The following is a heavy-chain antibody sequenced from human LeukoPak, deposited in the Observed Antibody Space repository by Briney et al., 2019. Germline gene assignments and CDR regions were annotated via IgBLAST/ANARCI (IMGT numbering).Heavy chain of an antibody. V-gene: IGHV3-64D*06. J-gene: IGHJ4*02. D-gene: IGHD3-22*01. Sequence: GESLRLSCSASGFTFSSYAMHWVRQAPGRGLEYVSAIASNGDIPYYSDSVKGRFTISRDNSKTTLYLQMSSLRAEDTAVYYCVKDYYDSPGRWGQGTLVTVSS. CDR2: IASNGDIP. CDR1: GFTFSSYA. CDR3: VKDYYDSPGR.